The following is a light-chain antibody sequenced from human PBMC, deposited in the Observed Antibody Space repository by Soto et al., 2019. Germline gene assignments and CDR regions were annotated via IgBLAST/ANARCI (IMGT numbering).Light chain of an antibody. CDR3: RSHAGSNTXLYV. CDR1: SSDVCGYYY. J-gene: IGLJ1*01. Sequence: QSLLTQPPSASGSPGQSVTISCTGTSSDVCGYYYVSWYQQHPGEAPKLIIYEVDKRPSGVPDRFSGSKSGNTASLTVSGLQAEDEADYYCRSHAGSNTXLYVVGPGTKVXV. V-gene: IGLV2-8*01. CDR2: EVD.